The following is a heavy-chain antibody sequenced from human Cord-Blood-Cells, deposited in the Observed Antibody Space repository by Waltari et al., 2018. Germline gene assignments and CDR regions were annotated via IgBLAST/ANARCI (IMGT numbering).Heavy chain of an antibody. CDR2: FDPEDGET. CDR1: GYTHTELA. D-gene: IGHD3-10*01. J-gene: IGHJ4*02. Sequence: QVQLVQSGAEVKKPGASVKDSCKVSGYTHTELAMHWVRQAPGKGLEWMGGFDPEDGETIYAQKFQGRVTMTEDTSTDTAYMELSSLRSEDTAVYYCATTKKVLLWFGELLSFDYWGQGTLVTVSS. CDR3: ATTKKVLLWFGELLSFDY. V-gene: IGHV1-24*01.